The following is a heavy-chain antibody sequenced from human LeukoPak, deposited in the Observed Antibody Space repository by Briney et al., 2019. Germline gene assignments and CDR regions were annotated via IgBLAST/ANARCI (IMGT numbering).Heavy chain of an antibody. J-gene: IGHJ4*02. Sequence: PGGSLRLSCAASGFTFSSYEMNWVRQAPGKGLEWVSYISSSGNTRYYADSVKGRCTITRDNAKNTLYLQMNSLRAEDNAAYYYARDWVGAAREPSFDYWGQGTLVTVSS. CDR3: ARDWVGAAREPSFDY. CDR2: ISSSGNTR. CDR1: GFTFSSYE. V-gene: IGHV3-48*03. D-gene: IGHD1-26*01.